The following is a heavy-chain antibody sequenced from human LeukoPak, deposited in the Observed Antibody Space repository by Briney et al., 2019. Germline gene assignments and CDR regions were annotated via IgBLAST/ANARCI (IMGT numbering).Heavy chain of an antibody. CDR2: ISGSGGST. D-gene: IGHD3-9*01. V-gene: IGHV3-23*01. CDR3: ARTSPQTISERYYFDY. CDR1: GFTFDDYA. J-gene: IGHJ4*02. Sequence: GGSLRLSCAASGFTFDDYAMHWVRQAPGKGLEWVSGISGSGGSTYYADSVKGRFTISRDNSKNTLYLQMNSLRAEDTAVYYCARTSPQTISERYYFDYWGQGTLVTVSS.